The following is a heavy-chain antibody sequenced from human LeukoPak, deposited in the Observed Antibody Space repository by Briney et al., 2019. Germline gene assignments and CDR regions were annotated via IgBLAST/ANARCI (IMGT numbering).Heavy chain of an antibody. J-gene: IGHJ4*02. CDR3: ARGVSDYYFDY. Sequence: SVKVSCKASGGTFSSYAISWVRQAPGQRLEWMGGIIPIFGTANYAQKFQGRVTITADKSTSTAYMELSSLRSEDTAVYYCARGVSDYYFDYWGQGTLVTVSS. D-gene: IGHD6-13*01. CDR2: IIPIFGTA. V-gene: IGHV1-69*06. CDR1: GGTFSSYA.